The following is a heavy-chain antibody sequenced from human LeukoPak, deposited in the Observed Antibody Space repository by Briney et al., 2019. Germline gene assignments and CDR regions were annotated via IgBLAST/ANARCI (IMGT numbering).Heavy chain of an antibody. V-gene: IGHV3-74*01. CDR2: INPDDSTT. CDR1: GFTFSSSW. CDR3: ARNTRSSFDI. Sequence: GGSLRLSCAASGFTFSSSWMHWVRQAPGKGLVWVSRINPDDSTTTYADSAKGRFTISRNNAKNTLNLQMNSLRAEVTAVYYFARNTRSSFDIWGQGALVTVSS. D-gene: IGHD2-2*01. J-gene: IGHJ4*02.